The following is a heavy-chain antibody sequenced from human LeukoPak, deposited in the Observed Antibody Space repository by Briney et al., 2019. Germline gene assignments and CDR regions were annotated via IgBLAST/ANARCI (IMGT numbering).Heavy chain of an antibody. CDR1: GFTFSNYW. Sequence: GGSLRLSCAASGFTFSNYWMHWVRQAPAKGLLWVSRINSDGSSISYADSVKGRFTISRDNANNTLSLQMNSLRAEDTAVYYCARGSHDFDIWGQGTMVTVSS. CDR2: INSDGSSI. V-gene: IGHV3-74*01. CDR3: ARGSHDFDI. J-gene: IGHJ3*02. D-gene: IGHD3-10*01.